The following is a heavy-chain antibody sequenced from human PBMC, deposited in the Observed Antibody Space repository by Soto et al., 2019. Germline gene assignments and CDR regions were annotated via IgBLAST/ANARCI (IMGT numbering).Heavy chain of an antibody. Sequence: EVQLVESGGGLVQPGGSLRLSCASSGFTFGIYWMTWVRQAPGKGLEWVANIKPDGSVKYHVDSVKGRFTISRDNAKTSLYLQMSSLRVDDTAVYYCVREPAAGAYYYDYWGQRTLVTVSS. V-gene: IGHV3-7*05. CDR2: IKPDGSVK. J-gene: IGHJ4*02. CDR1: GFTFGIYW. CDR3: VREPAAGAYYYDY. D-gene: IGHD6-13*01.